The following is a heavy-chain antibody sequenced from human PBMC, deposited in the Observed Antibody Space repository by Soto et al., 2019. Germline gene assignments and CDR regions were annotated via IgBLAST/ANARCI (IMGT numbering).Heavy chain of an antibody. CDR1: GGSFSGYY. J-gene: IGHJ4*02. CDR3: ARWGFGELYFDY. V-gene: IGHV4-34*01. Sequence: QVQLQQWGAGLLKPSETLSLTCAVYGGSFSGYYWGGIGQPPGKGLEWIGEINHSGSTNYNPSLKSRVTISVDTSKNQFSLKLSSVTAADTAVYYCARWGFGELYFDYWGQGTLVTVSS. CDR2: INHSGST. D-gene: IGHD3-10*01.